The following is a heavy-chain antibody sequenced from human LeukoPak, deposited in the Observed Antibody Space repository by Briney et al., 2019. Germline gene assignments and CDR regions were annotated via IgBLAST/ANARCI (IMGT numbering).Heavy chain of an antibody. CDR3: ARSRTDTAMVYFDY. CDR2: TIPIFGTA. J-gene: IGHJ4*02. D-gene: IGHD5-18*01. CDR1: GGTFSSYA. V-gene: IGHV1-69*06. Sequence: SVKVSCKASGGTFSSYAISWVRQAPGQGLEWMGGTIPIFGTANYAQKFQGRVTITADKSTSTAYMELSSLRSEDTAVYYCARSRTDTAMVYFDYWGQGTLVTVSS.